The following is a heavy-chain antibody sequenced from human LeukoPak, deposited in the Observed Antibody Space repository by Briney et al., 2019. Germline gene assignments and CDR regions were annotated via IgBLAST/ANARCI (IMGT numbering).Heavy chain of an antibody. D-gene: IGHD3-9*01. J-gene: IGHJ4*02. V-gene: IGHV3-66*02. CDR2: IYSGGST. CDR3: ACPAVVLRYFDFDY. Sequence: GGSLRLSCAASGLTVSSNYMSWVHQAPGKGLEWVSVIYSGGSTYYADSVKGRFTISRDNSKNTLYLQMNSLRAEDTAVYYCACPAVVLRYFDFDYWGQGTLVTVSS. CDR1: GLTVSSNY.